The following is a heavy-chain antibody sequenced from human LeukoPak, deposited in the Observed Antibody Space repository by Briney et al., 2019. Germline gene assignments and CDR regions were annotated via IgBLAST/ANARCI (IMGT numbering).Heavy chain of an antibody. CDR1: GFTFSSYW. D-gene: IGHD3-22*01. CDR2: IKSDGSST. Sequence: GGSLRLSGAASGFTFSSYWMHWVRHAAGKGLVWVSRIKSDGSSTSYGDSVKGRFTISRDNAKNTLYLQMNSLRAEDTAMYYCVRYYSSDWTGFDYWGQGTLVTVSS. J-gene: IGHJ4*02. CDR3: VRYYSSDWTGFDY. V-gene: IGHV3-74*01.